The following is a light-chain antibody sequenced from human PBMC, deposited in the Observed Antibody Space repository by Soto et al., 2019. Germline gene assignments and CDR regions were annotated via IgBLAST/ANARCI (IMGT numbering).Light chain of an antibody. CDR1: SSNIGRNI. CDR3: ATWDDSASAYV. V-gene: IGLV1-47*01. CDR2: MET. Sequence: QSVPTQQPSESGTPGQRVSISCSGSSSNIGRNIVYGYQQLPGTAPKLILCMETQQTSGVPDRFSASKSGTSAPRDIRGIRSDEEADYYCATWDDSASAYVVGIGTKV. J-gene: IGLJ1*01.